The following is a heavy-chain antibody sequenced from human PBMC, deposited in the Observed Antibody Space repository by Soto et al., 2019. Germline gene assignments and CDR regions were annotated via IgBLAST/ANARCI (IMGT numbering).Heavy chain of an antibody. D-gene: IGHD3-22*01. V-gene: IGHV3-23*01. CDR3: AKCSVGYYYAPFDY. J-gene: IGHJ4*02. CDR2: ISGSGGST. Sequence: GGSLRLSCAASGFTFSSYSMSWVRQAPGKGLEWVSAISGSGGSTYYADSVKGRFTISRDNSKNTLYLQMNSLRAEDTAVYYCAKCSVGYYYAPFDYWGQGTLVTVSS. CDR1: GFTFSSYS.